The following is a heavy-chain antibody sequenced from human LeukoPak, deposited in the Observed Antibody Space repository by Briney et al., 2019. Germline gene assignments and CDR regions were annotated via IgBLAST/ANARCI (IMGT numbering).Heavy chain of an antibody. CDR2: IYYSGST. Sequence: SETLSLTCTVSGGSISSYYWSWIRQPPGKGLEWIGYIYYSGSTNYNPSLKSRVTISVDTSKNQFSLKLSSVTAADTAVYYCAGVSEISPSYYYDSSGYYYFDYWGQGTLVTVSS. V-gene: IGHV4-59*01. J-gene: IGHJ4*02. CDR3: AGVSEISPSYYYDSSGYYYFDY. D-gene: IGHD3-22*01. CDR1: GGSISSYY.